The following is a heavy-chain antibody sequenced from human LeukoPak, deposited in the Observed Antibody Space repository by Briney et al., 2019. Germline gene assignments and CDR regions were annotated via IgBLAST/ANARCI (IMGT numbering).Heavy chain of an antibody. CDR3: ARRAGDYSHPYDY. Sequence: PGGTPRLSCAASGFTFRSYGMSWVRQAPGKGLEWVSAISGSGGSTHYADSVKGRFTISRDNSKNTLYLQMNSLRAEDTAVYYCARRAGDYSHPYDYWGQGTLVTVS. CDR2: ISGSGGST. J-gene: IGHJ4*02. D-gene: IGHD3-22*01. V-gene: IGHV3-23*01. CDR1: GFTFRSYG.